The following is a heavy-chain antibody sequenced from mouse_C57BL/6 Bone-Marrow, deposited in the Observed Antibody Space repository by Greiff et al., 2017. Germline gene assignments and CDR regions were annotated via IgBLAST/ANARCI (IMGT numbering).Heavy chain of an antibody. J-gene: IGHJ2*01. D-gene: IGHD1-1*01. CDR3: ARIAATVVAPFDY. CDR2: INYDGSST. CDR1: GFTFSDYY. V-gene: IGHV5-16*01. Sequence: EVKVVESEGGLVQPGSSMKLSCTASGFTFSDYYMAWVRQVPEKGLEWVANINYDGSSTYYLDSLKSRFIISRDNAKNILYLQMSSLKSEDTATYYCARIAATVVAPFDYWGQGTTLTVSS.